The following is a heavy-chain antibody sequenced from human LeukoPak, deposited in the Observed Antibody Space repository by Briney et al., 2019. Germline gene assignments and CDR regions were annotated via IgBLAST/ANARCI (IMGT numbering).Heavy chain of an antibody. CDR1: GFTLSRYS. Sequence: PGGSLRLSCAASGFTLSRYSIDWVRQAPGKGLEWLSYISSSSSTIYYADSVKGRFTISRDNAKNSVYLQMNSMRAEDTAVYYCARVWSSGYTKEYWGQGTLVTVAS. CDR3: ARVWSSGYTKEY. J-gene: IGHJ4*02. CDR2: ISSSSSTI. D-gene: IGHD3-22*01. V-gene: IGHV3-48*04.